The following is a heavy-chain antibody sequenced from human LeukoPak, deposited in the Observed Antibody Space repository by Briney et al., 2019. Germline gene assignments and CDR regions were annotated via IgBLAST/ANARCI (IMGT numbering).Heavy chain of an antibody. CDR2: ISYDGSNK. D-gene: IGHD1-7*01. V-gene: IGHV3-30*18. CDR1: GFTFSSYG. CDR3: AKALNWNCLGY. Sequence: QPGGSLRLSCAASGFTFSSYGMHWVRQAPGKGLEWVAVISYDGSNKYYADSVKGRFTISRDNSKNTLYLQMNSLRAEDTAVYYCAKALNWNCLGYWGQGTLVTVSS. J-gene: IGHJ4*02.